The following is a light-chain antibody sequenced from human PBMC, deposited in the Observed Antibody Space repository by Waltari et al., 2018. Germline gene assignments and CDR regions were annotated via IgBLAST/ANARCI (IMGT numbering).Light chain of an antibody. CDR1: SSNIGAGSD. V-gene: IGLV1-40*01. J-gene: IGLJ2*01. CDR3: QSYDSSLSVV. Sequence: QSVLTQPPSVSGAPGQSVTISCTASSSNIGAGSDVHWYQQLPGTAPKLLIYGNSNRPSGVPDRFSGSKSGTSASLAITGLQAEDEADYYCQSYDSSLSVVFGGGTKLTVL. CDR2: GNS.